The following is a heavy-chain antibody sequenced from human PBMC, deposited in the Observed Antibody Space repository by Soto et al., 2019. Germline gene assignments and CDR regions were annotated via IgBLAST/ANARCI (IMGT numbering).Heavy chain of an antibody. CDR1: GFSLTTSGVG. CDR2: IYWDDDK. J-gene: IGHJ4*02. D-gene: IGHD3-16*01. Sequence: QITLKESGPTLAKPTQTLTLTCTFSGFSLTTSGVGVAWIHQPPGKALEWLALIYWDDDKRYSPSLKSRLTIAKDTSTNHVVLIMTNMDPVDTATYYCSRLFGGYFDYWGQGTLVTVSS. V-gene: IGHV2-5*02. CDR3: SRLFGGYFDY.